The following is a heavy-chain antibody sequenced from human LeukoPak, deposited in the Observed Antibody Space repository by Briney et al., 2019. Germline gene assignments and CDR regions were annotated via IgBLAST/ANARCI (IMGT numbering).Heavy chain of an antibody. V-gene: IGHV1-58*02. D-gene: IGHD3-10*01. CDR1: GFTFTSSA. J-gene: IGHJ6*02. Sequence: SVKVSCKASGFTFTSSAMQWVRQGRGQRLGWIGWIVIGSGNTNYAQKFQERVTITRDMSTSTAYMELSSRRSEDTAVYYCAADLPPTMVRDYGMDVWGQGTTVTVSS. CDR3: AADLPPTMVRDYGMDV. CDR2: IVIGSGNT.